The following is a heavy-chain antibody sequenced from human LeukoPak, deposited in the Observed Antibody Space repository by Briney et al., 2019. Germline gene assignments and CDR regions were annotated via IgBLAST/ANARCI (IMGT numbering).Heavy chain of an antibody. J-gene: IGHJ4*02. CDR3: ARDLRGLIGY. D-gene: IGHD3-16*01. Sequence: ASVKVSCKASGGTFNSYAISWVRQAPGQGLEWMGGIIPIFGTTNYARKFRGRVTLTADKSTRTAYMELSSLRSEDTAVYYCARDLRGLIGYWGQGTLVTVSS. CDR2: IIPIFGTT. CDR1: GGTFNSYA. V-gene: IGHV1-69*06.